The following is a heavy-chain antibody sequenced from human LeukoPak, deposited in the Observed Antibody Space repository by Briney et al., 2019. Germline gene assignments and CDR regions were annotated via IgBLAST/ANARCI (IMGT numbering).Heavy chain of an antibody. D-gene: IGHD3-3*01. V-gene: IGHV4-59*12. CDR3: ARDRFLGVVLAFDP. Sequence: PSETLSLTCTGSGGSSSNYYWSWIRQPPGKGLEWIGYIHYSGDTNYNPSLKGRVTMSVDTYKNQFSLKLSSVTAADTAVYYCARDRFLGVVLAFDPWGQGTLVTVSS. J-gene: IGHJ5*02. CDR1: GGSSSNYY. CDR2: IHYSGDT.